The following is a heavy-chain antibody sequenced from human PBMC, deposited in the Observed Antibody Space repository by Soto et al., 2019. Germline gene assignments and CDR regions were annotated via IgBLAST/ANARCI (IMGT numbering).Heavy chain of an antibody. J-gene: IGHJ4*02. Sequence: ASVKVSCKASGYTVTSYDINCVRQATGQGPEWMGWMNPNSGNTGYAQKLQGRVTMTTDTSTSTAYMELRSLRSDDTAVYYCARDDCSGGNCFNDYWGQGTQVTVSS. CDR3: ARDDCSGGNCFNDY. V-gene: IGHV1-8*01. D-gene: IGHD2-15*01. CDR2: MNPNSGNT. CDR1: GYTVTSYD.